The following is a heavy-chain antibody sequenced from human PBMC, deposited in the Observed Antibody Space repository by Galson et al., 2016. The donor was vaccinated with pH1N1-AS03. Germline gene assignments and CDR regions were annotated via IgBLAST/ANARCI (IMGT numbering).Heavy chain of an antibody. CDR3: ARQRAVRALDY. Sequence: QSGAEVKKPGESLKISCKGSGYSFTNYWIAWARQLPGKGLEWMGIIYPADSDARYSPSFQGQVTISADTSNSTAYMQWNSLKASDTAMYYCARQRAVRALDYWGQGTPVTVSS. V-gene: IGHV5-51*01. CDR2: IYPADSDA. CDR1: GYSFTNYW. J-gene: IGHJ4*02. D-gene: IGHD3-10*01.